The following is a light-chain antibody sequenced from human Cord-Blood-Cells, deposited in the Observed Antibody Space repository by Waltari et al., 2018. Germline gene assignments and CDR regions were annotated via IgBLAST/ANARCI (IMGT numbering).Light chain of an antibody. J-gene: IGLJ1*01. CDR1: SRTVGGYNS. CDR3: SSYTSSSTYV. CDR2: DVS. Sequence: QSALTQPASVSGSPGQSITISCTGTSRTVGGYNSVSWYQQHPAKAPKLMIHDVSNRPSGVSNRFSGSKSGNTASLTISGLQAEDEADYYCSSYTSSSTYVFGTGTKVTVL. V-gene: IGLV2-14*01.